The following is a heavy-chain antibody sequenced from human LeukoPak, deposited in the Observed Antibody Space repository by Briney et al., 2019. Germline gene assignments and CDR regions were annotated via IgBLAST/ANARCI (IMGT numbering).Heavy chain of an antibody. CDR3: ARSVDSSSRFDY. Sequence: SQTLSLTCAVSGGSISSGGYSWSWIRQPPGKGLEWIGSIYYSGSTYYNPSLKSRVTISVDTSKNQFSLKLSSVTAADTAVYYCARSVDSSSRFDYWGQGTLVTVSS. CDR2: IYYSGST. CDR1: GGSISSGGYS. D-gene: IGHD6-6*01. J-gene: IGHJ4*02. V-gene: IGHV4-30-2*03.